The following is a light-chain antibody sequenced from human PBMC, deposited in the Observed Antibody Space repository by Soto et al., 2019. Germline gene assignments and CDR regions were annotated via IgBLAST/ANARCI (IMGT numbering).Light chain of an antibody. CDR2: EVS. J-gene: IGLJ3*02. V-gene: IGLV2-14*01. Sequence: QSVLTQPASVSGSPGQSITISCTGTSSDVGYDNYVSWFQQHPGKAPKLMIYEVSRRPSGVSNRFSGSKSANTASLTISGLQAEDEADYYCTSHTASNTWVFGGGTKVTVL. CDR1: SSDVGYDNY. CDR3: TSHTASNTWV.